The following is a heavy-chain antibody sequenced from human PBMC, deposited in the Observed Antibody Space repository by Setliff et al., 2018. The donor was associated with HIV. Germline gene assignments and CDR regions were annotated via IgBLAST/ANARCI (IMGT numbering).Heavy chain of an antibody. V-gene: IGHV3-11*04. D-gene: IGHD6-13*01. CDR3: GRVASWHPFHYYYLDV. CDR1: GFTFSDYY. Sequence: GGSLRLSCVASGFTFSDYYMAWIRQAPGRGLEWIAHIDKSGDTIYYADSVEGRFTISRDNAKSSLYLHLTTLRPADTAVYYCGRVASWHPFHYYYLDVWGRGTTVTVSS. J-gene: IGHJ6*03. CDR2: IDKSGDTI.